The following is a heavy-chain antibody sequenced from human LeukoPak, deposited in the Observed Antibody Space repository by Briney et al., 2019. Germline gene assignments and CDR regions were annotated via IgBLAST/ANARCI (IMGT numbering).Heavy chain of an antibody. CDR3: ARDKSSYYYDSSGLY. D-gene: IGHD3-22*01. J-gene: IGHJ4*02. V-gene: IGHV1-69*04. CDR1: GGTFSSYA. Sequence: SVKVSCKASGGTFSSYAISWVRQAPGQGLEWMGRIIPILGIANYAQKFQGRVTITADKSTSTAYMELSSLRSEDTAVYYCARDKSSYYYDSSGLYWGQGTLVTVSS. CDR2: IIPILGIA.